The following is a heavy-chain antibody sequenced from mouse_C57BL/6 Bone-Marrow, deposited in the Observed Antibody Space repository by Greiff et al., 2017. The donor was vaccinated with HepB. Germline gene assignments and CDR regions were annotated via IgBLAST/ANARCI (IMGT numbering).Heavy chain of an antibody. CDR2: IYPGNSDT. D-gene: IGHD2-5*01. J-gene: IGHJ4*01. CDR3: TRSNYEDYYAMDY. V-gene: IGHV1-5*01. CDR1: GYTFTSYW. Sequence: EVQLQQSGTVLARPGASVKMSCKTSGYTFTSYWMHWVKQRPGQGLEWIGAIYPGNSDTSYNQKFKGKAKLTAVTSASTAYMELSSLTNEDSAVYYCTRSNYEDYYAMDYWGQGTSVTVSS.